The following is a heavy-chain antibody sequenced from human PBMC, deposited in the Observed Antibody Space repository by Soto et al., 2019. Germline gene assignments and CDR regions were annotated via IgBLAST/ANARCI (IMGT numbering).Heavy chain of an antibody. D-gene: IGHD3-16*01. CDR3: ARDPFGYHVNYFDN. Sequence: GGSLRLSCAASGFTFSSYAMSWVRQAPGKGLEWVSGISGSGGSTYYADSVKGRFTISRDDSKNTLYLQMNSLRAEDTAIFYCARDPFGYHVNYFDNWGQGTLVTVSS. V-gene: IGHV3-23*01. J-gene: IGHJ4*02. CDR1: GFTFSSYA. CDR2: ISGSGGST.